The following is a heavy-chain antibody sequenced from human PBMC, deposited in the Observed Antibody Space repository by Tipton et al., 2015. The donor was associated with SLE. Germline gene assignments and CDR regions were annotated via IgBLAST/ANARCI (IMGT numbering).Heavy chain of an antibody. CDR2: IFYSGIT. J-gene: IGHJ5*02. Sequence: LRLSCSVSNGTIGSDYWTWIRQPPGKGLEWIGRIFYSGITYYSPSLKSRVTISIHTSKNQFSLNLSSVTAADTAVYYCARHFDYSDPWGQGTLVTVSS. V-gene: IGHV4-59*04. CDR3: ARHFDYSDP. D-gene: IGHD4-11*01. CDR1: NGTIGSDY.